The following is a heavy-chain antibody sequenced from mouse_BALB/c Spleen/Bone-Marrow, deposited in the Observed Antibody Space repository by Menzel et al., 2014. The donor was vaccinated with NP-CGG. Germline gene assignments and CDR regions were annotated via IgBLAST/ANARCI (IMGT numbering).Heavy chain of an antibody. V-gene: IGHV14-3*02. D-gene: IGHD2-1*01. J-gene: IGHJ4*01. CDR3: AMVTWDYAGYYAMDY. CDR1: GFNIKDTY. Sequence: VQLQQSGAELVKPGASVKLSCTASGFNIKDTYMHWVKQRPEQGLEWIGRIDPANGNTKYDPKFQGKATITADTSSNTAYLQLSSLTSEDTAVYYCAMVTWDYAGYYAMDYWGQGTSVTVSS. CDR2: IDPANGNT.